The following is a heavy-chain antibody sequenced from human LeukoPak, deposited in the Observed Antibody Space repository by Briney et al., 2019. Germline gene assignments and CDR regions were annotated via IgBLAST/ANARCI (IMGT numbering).Heavy chain of an antibody. CDR2: INHSGST. J-gene: IGHJ6*03. Sequence: PSETLSLTCAFYGGSFSGYYWSWIRQPPGKGLEWIGEINHSGSTNYNPSLKSRVTISVDTSKNQFSLKLSSVTAADTAVYYCARIVVVPAAMPVLYYYYYYMDVWGKGTTVTVSS. CDR1: GGSFSGYY. D-gene: IGHD2-2*01. CDR3: ARIVVVPAAMPVLYYYYYYMDV. V-gene: IGHV4-34*01.